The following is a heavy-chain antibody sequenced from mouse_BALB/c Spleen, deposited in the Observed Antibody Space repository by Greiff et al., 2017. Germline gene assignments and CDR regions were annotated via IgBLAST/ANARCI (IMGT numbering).Heavy chain of an antibody. V-gene: IGHV1-67*01. CDR2: ISIYYDNT. CDR1: GYTFTDYA. CDR3: ARPLRRGYWYFDV. Sequence: VKVVESGPELVRPGESVKISCKGSGYTFTDYAMHWVKQSHAKSLEWIGVISIYYDNTNYNQKFKGKATMTVDKSSSTAYMELARLTSEDSAIYYCARPLRRGYWYFDVWGAGTTVTVSS. J-gene: IGHJ1*01.